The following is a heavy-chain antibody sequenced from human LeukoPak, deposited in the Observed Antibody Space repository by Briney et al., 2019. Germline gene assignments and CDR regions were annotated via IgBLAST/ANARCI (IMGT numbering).Heavy chain of an antibody. CDR3: ARLGGGHSSSWYDAFDI. CDR2: IKQDGSEK. CDR1: GFTFGDYA. J-gene: IGHJ3*02. Sequence: GGSLRLSCTASGFTFGDYAMSWFRQAPGKGLEWVANIKQDGSEKYYVDSVKGRFTISRDNAKNSLYLQMNSLRAEDTAVYYCARLGGGHSSSWYDAFDIWGQGTMVTVSS. D-gene: IGHD6-13*01. V-gene: IGHV3-7*01.